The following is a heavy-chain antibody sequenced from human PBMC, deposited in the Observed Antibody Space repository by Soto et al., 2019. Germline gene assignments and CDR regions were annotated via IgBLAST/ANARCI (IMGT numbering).Heavy chain of an antibody. CDR3: ARLQGRYGSGSYYNFFHGGAFDI. J-gene: IGHJ3*02. V-gene: IGHV3-21*01. CDR1: GFTFSSYS. Sequence: GGSLRLSCAASGFTFSSYSMNWVRQAPGKGLEWVSSISSSSSYIYYADSVKGRFTISRDNAKNSLYLQMNSLRADDTAVYYCARLQGRYGSGSYYNFFHGGAFDIWGQGTMVTVSS. CDR2: ISSSSSYI. D-gene: IGHD3-10*01.